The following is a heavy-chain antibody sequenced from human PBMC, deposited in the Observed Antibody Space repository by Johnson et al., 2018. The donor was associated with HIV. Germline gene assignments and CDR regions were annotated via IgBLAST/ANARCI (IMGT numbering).Heavy chain of an antibody. CDR2: IRYDGNNK. J-gene: IGHJ3*02. CDR1: GFTFSSYG. V-gene: IGHV3-30*02. D-gene: IGHD2-15*01. CDR3: ARPDIVVGVANALDI. Sequence: QVQLMESGGGVVQPGGSLRLSCAASGFTFSSYGMHWVRQAPGKGLEWVAFIRYDGNNKYYADSVKGRFTISRDNSKNTLYLQMNSLRAEDTAVYYCARPDIVVGVANALDIWGQGTMVTVSS.